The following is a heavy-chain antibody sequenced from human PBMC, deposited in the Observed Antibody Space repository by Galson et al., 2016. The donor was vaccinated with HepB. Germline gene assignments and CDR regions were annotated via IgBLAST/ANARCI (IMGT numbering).Heavy chain of an antibody. CDR1: GGSVSSSSF. Sequence: SETLSLTCTVSGGSVSSSSFWSWIRQPPGKGLEWIGYVYYTGSTNYNPSLKSRVTIAMDMSKNQVSLRLTSVTAADTAVYYCAKSEWGYNLDFWGQGTLVTVSS. D-gene: IGHD5-24*01. J-gene: IGHJ4*02. V-gene: IGHV4-61*01. CDR3: AKSEWGYNLDF. CDR2: VYYTGST.